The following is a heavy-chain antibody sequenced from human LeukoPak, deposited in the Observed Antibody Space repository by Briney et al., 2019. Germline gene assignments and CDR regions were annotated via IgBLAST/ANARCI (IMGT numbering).Heavy chain of an antibody. V-gene: IGHV3-21*01. CDR2: ISSSTSYI. CDR1: GFTFSSYS. Sequence: GGSLRLSCAASGFTFSSYSMNWIRQAPGKGLEWVSSISSSTSYIYYADSVKGRFTISKDNAKNSLYLQMNSLRAEDTAVYYCARNWNYVSPFDYWGQGTLVTVSS. J-gene: IGHJ4*02. D-gene: IGHD1-7*01. CDR3: ARNWNYVSPFDY.